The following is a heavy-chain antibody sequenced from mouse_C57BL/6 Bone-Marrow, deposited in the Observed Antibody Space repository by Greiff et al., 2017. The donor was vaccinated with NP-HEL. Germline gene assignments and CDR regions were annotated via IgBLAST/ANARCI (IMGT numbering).Heavy chain of an antibody. CDR1: GYAFSSSW. CDR2: IYPGDGDT. D-gene: IGHD1-1*01. CDR3: ANYGSSYDYFDY. Sequence: VQLQQSGPELVKPGASVKISCKASGYAFSSSWMNWVKQRPGKGLEWIGRIYPGDGDTNYNGKFKGKATLTADKSSSTAYMQLSSLTSEDSAVYFCANYGSSYDYFDYWGQGTTLTVSS. J-gene: IGHJ2*01. V-gene: IGHV1-82*01.